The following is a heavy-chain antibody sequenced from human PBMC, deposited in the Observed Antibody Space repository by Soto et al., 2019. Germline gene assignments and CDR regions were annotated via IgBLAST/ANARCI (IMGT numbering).Heavy chain of an antibody. V-gene: IGHV1-46*03. Sequence: QVQLVQSGAEVKKPGASVKVSCKASGYTFTSYYMHWVRQAPGQGLEWMGIINPSGGSTSYAQKCQGEVTMTRDTSTSTVYMELSSLRSEDTAVYYCARVYCSGGSCYSIDYWGQGTLVTVSS. CDR3: ARVYCSGGSCYSIDY. CDR2: INPSGGST. D-gene: IGHD2-15*01. CDR1: GYTFTSYY. J-gene: IGHJ4*02.